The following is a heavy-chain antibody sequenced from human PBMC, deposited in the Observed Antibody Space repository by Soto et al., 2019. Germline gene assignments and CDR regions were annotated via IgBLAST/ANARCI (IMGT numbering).Heavy chain of an antibody. J-gene: IGHJ6*02. CDR1: GGSISRSSYY. Sequence: WETLALTCTVSGGSISRSSYYWVWIRQPPWKGLECIGSIYYSGSTYYNPSLKSRVTISVHTSKNQFSLKMSSVTAADTAVYYCGRRPRTLYSGYDRTNHYSSYATHVRGQGPTLTVS. D-gene: IGHD5-12*01. V-gene: IGHV4-39*01. CDR2: IYYSGST. CDR3: GRRPRTLYSGYDRTNHYSSYATHV.